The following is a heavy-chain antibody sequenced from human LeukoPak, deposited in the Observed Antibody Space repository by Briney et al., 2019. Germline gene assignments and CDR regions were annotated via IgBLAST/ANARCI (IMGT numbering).Heavy chain of an antibody. CDR3: AKGWSKSSLDGFDI. CDR2: TSSSGGST. J-gene: IGHJ3*02. D-gene: IGHD6-13*01. V-gene: IGHV3-23*01. Sequence: GGSLRLSCAASGFTFSSYAMTWVRQAPGKGLEWVSGTSSSGGSTYYTDSVKGRFTISRDNSRNTLSLQMNSLRAEDTATYYCAKGWSKSSLDGFDIWGQGTMVTVSS. CDR1: GFTFSSYA.